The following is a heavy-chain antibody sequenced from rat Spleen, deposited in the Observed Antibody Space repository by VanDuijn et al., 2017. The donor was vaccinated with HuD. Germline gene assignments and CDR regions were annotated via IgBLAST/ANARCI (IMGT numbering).Heavy chain of an antibody. CDR1: GFTFSNYG. D-gene: IGHD1-9*01. CDR2: IIYDGSST. Sequence: EVQLVETGGGLVQPGRSLKLSCVASGFTFSNYGMAWVCQAPTKGLEWVATIIYDGSSTYYRDSVRGRFTISRDNAKSTLYLQMDSLRSEDTATDYCTTPRDTSGIPPWGQGVMVTVSS. CDR3: TTPRDTSGIPP. V-gene: IGHV5-29*01. J-gene: IGHJ2*01.